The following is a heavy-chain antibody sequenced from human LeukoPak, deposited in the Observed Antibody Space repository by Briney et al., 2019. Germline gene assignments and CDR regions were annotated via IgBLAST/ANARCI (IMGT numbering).Heavy chain of an antibody. D-gene: IGHD5-12*01. J-gene: IGHJ3*02. CDR1: GYTLTELS. V-gene: IGHV1-24*01. CDR3: ARRKYSGSDFGAFDI. Sequence: GASVKVSCKVSGYTLTELSMHWVRQAPGQGLEWMGGFIPLLGTTNYAPRFQGRVTFNADVSSNTAYMELSSLSFDDTAVYYCARRKYSGSDFGAFDIWGQGTMVTVSS. CDR2: FIPLLGTT.